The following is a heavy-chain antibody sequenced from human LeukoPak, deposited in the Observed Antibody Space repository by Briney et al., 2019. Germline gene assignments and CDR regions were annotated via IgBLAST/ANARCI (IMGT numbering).Heavy chain of an antibody. D-gene: IGHD6-13*01. Sequence: PGGSLRLSCAASGFPFSSYAMSWVRQAPGKGLEWVANIDQDGSQKYYVDSVKGRFTISRDNAKSSVFLQMNSLRAEDTALYYCARGLATAAAYWGQGTLVTVSS. V-gene: IGHV3-7*01. CDR1: GFPFSSYA. J-gene: IGHJ4*02. CDR3: ARGLATAAAY. CDR2: IDQDGSQK.